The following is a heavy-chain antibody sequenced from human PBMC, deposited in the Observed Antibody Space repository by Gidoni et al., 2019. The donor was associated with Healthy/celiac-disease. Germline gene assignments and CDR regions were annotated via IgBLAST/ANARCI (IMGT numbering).Heavy chain of an antibody. J-gene: IGHJ3*02. CDR2: IIPIFGTA. V-gene: IGHV1-69*01. CDR1: GGTFSSYA. D-gene: IGHD2-15*01. CDR3: ARERSRRYCSGGSCYPDAFDI. Sequence: QVQLVQSGAEVKKPGSSVKVSCKASGGTFSSYAISWVRQAPGQGLEWMGGIIPIFGTANYAQKFQGRVTITADESTSTAYMELSSLRSEDTAVYYCARERSRRYCSGGSCYPDAFDIWGQGTMVTVSS.